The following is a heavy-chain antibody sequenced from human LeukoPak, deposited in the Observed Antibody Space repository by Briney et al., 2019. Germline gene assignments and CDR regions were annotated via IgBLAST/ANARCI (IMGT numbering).Heavy chain of an antibody. CDR1: GFTFSSFA. J-gene: IGHJ4*02. V-gene: IGHV3-23*01. CDR3: AKGSSSSRPYYFDY. Sequence: PGGSLRLSCAASGFTFSSFAMSWVLQGPGKDLEWISAITGRGDDTYHADSAKGRFTVSRDNSENMLYLQMNSLRDEDTAIYYCAKGSSSSRPYYFDYWGQGTLVTVSS. CDR2: ITGRGDDT. D-gene: IGHD6-6*01.